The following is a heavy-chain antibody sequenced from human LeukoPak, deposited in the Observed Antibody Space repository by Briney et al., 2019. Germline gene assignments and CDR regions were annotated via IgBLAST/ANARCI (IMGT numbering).Heavy chain of an antibody. CDR3: ASYCSSTSCLGGNWFDP. D-gene: IGHD2-2*01. V-gene: IGHV3-11*01. Sequence: PGGSLRLSCAGSGCTFSDYYMSWIRQAPGKGLEWVSYISSSGSTIYYADSVKGRFTISRDNAKNSLYLQMNSLRAEDTAVYYCASYCSSTSCLGGNWFDPWGQGTLVTVSS. CDR1: GCTFSDYY. CDR2: ISSSGSTI. J-gene: IGHJ5*02.